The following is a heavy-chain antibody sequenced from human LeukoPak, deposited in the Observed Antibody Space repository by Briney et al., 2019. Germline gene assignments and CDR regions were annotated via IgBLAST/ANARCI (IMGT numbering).Heavy chain of an antibody. CDR3: ARDNLGYDFWSGQPDYYYYYMDV. J-gene: IGHJ6*03. D-gene: IGHD3-3*01. CDR1: GFTFDDYT. Sequence: PGGSLRLSCAASGFTFDDYTMHWVRQAPGKGLEWVSLISWDGGSTYYADSVKGRFTISRDNSKNSLYLQMNSLRTEDTALYYCARDNLGYDFWSGQPDYYYYYMDVWGKGTTVTVSS. V-gene: IGHV3-43*01. CDR2: ISWDGGST.